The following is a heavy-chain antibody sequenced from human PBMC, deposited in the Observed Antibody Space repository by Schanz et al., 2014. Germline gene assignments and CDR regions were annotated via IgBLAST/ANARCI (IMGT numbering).Heavy chain of an antibody. CDR2: INPNTGGT. D-gene: IGHD1-26*01. J-gene: IGHJ4*02. Sequence: QVQLVQSGAELRKPGDSVKVSCKASGYTFTGYYMHWVRQAPGQGLEWMGRINPNTGGTNYAQSFQGRVTMTSDTSITTAYMELTRLRSDDTAVYYCARGIVGAHFDYWGQGTLVTASS. CDR3: ARGIVGAHFDY. V-gene: IGHV1-2*06. CDR1: GYTFTGYY.